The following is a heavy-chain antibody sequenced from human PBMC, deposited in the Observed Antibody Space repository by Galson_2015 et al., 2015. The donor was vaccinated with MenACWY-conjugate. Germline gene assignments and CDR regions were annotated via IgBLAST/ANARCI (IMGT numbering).Heavy chain of an antibody. J-gene: IGHJ4*02. CDR2: IKEDGSVK. CDR1: GFTFTDFW. D-gene: IGHD6-13*01. CDR3: ATSSAAAGSS. Sequence: SLRLSCAASGFTFTDFWMSWVRQAPGKGLEWVANIKEDGSVKCYLDSVRGRFTISRDNAKNSLYLQMNSLGADDTAVYYCATSSAAAGSSWGQGTLVTVSS. V-gene: IGHV3-7*03.